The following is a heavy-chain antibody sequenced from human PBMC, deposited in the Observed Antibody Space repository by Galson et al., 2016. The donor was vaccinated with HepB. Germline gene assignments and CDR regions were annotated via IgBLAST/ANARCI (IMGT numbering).Heavy chain of an antibody. J-gene: IGHJ6*03. CDR3: ARRNTGVVPAAVPYFYYYMDV. CDR2: ITSSSSYT. CDR1: GFTFSTYS. Sequence: SLRLSCAASGFTFSTYSMNWVRQAPGKGLEWVSYITSSSSYTNYADSVKGRFTISRDNAKNSLYLQMNSLRAEDTAVYYCARRNTGVVPAAVPYFYYYMDVWGKGTTVTVSS. V-gene: IGHV3-21*05. D-gene: IGHD2-2*01.